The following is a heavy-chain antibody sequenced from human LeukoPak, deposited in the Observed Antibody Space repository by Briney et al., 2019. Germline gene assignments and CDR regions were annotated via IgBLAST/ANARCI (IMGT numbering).Heavy chain of an antibody. Sequence: PGGSLRLSCIASGCTFGDYAMSWFRQAPGKGLEWVGFIRSRAYSATTEYAASVKGRFTISRDDSKSIAYLQMNSLKTDDTAVYYCTCSYYGSGSPSPFPPFWGQGTLVTVSS. CDR2: IRSRAYSATT. V-gene: IGHV3-49*03. D-gene: IGHD3-10*01. CDR1: GCTFGDYA. CDR3: TCSYYGSGSPSPFPPF. J-gene: IGHJ4*02.